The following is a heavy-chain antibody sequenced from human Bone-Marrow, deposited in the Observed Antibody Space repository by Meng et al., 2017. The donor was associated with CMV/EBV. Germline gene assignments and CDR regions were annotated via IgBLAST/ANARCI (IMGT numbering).Heavy chain of an antibody. J-gene: IGHJ3*02. CDR2: IRHDGGNK. Sequence: GGSLRLSCAASGFTFSTYGMHWVRQAPGKGLEWVAFIRHDGGNKYYADSVKGRFTISRDNSKNTVYLQMNSLSAEDTAVYYCVGGSPRDAFDIWGHGTMVTVSS. CDR1: GFTFSTYG. CDR3: VGGSPRDAFDI. D-gene: IGHD1-26*01. V-gene: IGHV3-30*02.